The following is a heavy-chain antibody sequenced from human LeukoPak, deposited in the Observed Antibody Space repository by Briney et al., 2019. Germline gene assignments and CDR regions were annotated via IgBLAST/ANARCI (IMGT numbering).Heavy chain of an antibody. CDR3: ARPSGSVTIFGVVDYFDY. Sequence: GGSLRLSCVVSGFTFNNYGMHWVRQAPGKGLDWVASIAYDGSNENYAESVKGRFTISRDNSKNTLYMQMNSLRAEGTAVYYCARPSGSVTIFGVVDYFDYWGQGSLVTVSS. CDR1: GFTFNNYG. CDR2: IAYDGSNE. V-gene: IGHV3-30*04. D-gene: IGHD3-3*01. J-gene: IGHJ4*02.